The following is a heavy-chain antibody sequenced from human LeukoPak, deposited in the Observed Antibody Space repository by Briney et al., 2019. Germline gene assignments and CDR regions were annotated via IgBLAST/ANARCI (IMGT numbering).Heavy chain of an antibody. J-gene: IGHJ4*02. CDR3: AKQLGYCSDGSCYFPY. CDR1: GFTFSSSA. D-gene: IGHD2-15*01. Sequence: GGSLRLSCAASGFTFSSSAMSWVRQAPGKGLEWVSAISNNGGFTYYADSVQGRFTISRDNSKSTLCLQMNSLRAEDTAVYYCAKQLGYCSDGSCYFPYWGQGTLVTVSS. V-gene: IGHV3-23*01. CDR2: ISNNGGFT.